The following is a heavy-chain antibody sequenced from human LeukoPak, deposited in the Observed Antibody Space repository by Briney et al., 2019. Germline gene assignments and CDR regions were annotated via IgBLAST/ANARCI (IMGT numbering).Heavy chain of an antibody. Sequence: GGSLRLSCAASGFTFSTYSMRWVRQAPGKGLEWVSAISGSGGSTYYADSVKGRFTISRDNSKNTLYLQMNSLRAADTAVYYCARGVTVRGDRTFDYWGQGTLVTVSS. J-gene: IGHJ4*02. CDR2: ISGSGGST. D-gene: IGHD3-10*01. CDR3: ARGVTVRGDRTFDY. V-gene: IGHV3-23*01. CDR1: GFTFSTYS.